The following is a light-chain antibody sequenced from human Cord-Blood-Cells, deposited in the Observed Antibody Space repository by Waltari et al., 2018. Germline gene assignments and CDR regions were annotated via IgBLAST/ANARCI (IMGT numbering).Light chain of an antibody. J-gene: IGKJ5*01. CDR3: QQSYSTPPIT. Sequence: DIQMTQSPSSLSASVGDRVTITCRASQSISSYLNWYQQKPGKATKLLIYAASSLQSRVPSRFSGSESGTDFTLTISSLQPEDFATYYCQQSYSTPPITFGQGTRLEIK. CDR1: QSISSY. V-gene: IGKV1-39*01. CDR2: AAS.